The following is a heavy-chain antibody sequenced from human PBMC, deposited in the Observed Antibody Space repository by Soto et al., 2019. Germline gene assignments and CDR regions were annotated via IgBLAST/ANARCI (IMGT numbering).Heavy chain of an antibody. Sequence: PGGSLRLSCTASGFNFRSYAMSWVRQAPGKGLEWVSIISATGGSTYYADSVKGRFTISRDNSKNTMYVQMNSLKVEDTAVYYCARDRGYCSGGSCYWCFDLWGRGTLVTVSS. D-gene: IGHD2-15*01. CDR2: ISATGGST. CDR1: GFNFRSYA. V-gene: IGHV3-23*01. J-gene: IGHJ2*01. CDR3: ARDRGYCSGGSCYWCFDL.